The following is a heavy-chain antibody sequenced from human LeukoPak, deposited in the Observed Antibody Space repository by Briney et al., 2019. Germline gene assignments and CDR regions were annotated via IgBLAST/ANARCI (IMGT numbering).Heavy chain of an antibody. CDR1: GFMFSSYW. CDR2: IKEDGSEK. V-gene: IGHV3-7*01. J-gene: IGHJ4*02. CDR3: ARDRDSGYYGAFDY. D-gene: IGHD3-22*01. Sequence: GGSLRLSCAASGFMFSSYWMSWVRQAPGKGLEWVADIKEDGSEKYYVDSVKGRFTISRDNAKNSLYLQMNSLRAEDTAVYYCARDRDSGYYGAFDYWGQGTLVTVSS.